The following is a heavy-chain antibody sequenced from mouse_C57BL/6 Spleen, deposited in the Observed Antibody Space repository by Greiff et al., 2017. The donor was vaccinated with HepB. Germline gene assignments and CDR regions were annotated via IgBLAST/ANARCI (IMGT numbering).Heavy chain of an antibody. CDR2: ISDGGSYT. V-gene: IGHV5-4*01. J-gene: IGHJ3*01. CDR1: GFTFSSYA. D-gene: IGHD4-1*01. Sequence: EVQLVESGGGLVKPGGSLKLSCAASGFTFSSYAMSWVRQTPEKRLEWVATISDGGSYTYYPDNVKGRFTISRDNAKNNLYLQMSHLKSEDTAIYYCARARTGTGAWFAYWGQGTLVTVSA. CDR3: ARARTGTGAWFAY.